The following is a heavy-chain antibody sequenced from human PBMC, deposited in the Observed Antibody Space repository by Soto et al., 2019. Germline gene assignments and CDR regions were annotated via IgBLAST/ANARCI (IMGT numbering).Heavy chain of an antibody. CDR3: APVPAASSYYNTDV. D-gene: IGHD2-2*01. J-gene: IGHJ6*02. CDR2: IVDTGGRT. Sequence: VQLVESGGGLVKPGGSLRLSCTASGFAFSSYAMNWVRQAPGKGLEWVSGIVDTGGRTFYADSVKGRFTISRDNAKNTLYLEMNSLRAEDTAIYYCAPVPAASSYYNTDVWGQGTTVTVSS. V-gene: IGHV3-23*04. CDR1: GFAFSSYA.